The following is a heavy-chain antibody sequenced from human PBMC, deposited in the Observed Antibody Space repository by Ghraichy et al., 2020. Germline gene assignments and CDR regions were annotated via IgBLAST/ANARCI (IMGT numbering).Heavy chain of an antibody. J-gene: IGHJ6*03. CDR3: ATVGQVLGGDYYYMDV. D-gene: IGHD3/OR15-3a*01. CDR1: GYTLTELS. CDR2: FDPEDGET. Sequence: ASVKVSCKVSGYTLTELSMHWVRQAPGKGLEWMGGFDPEDGETIYAQKFQGRVTMTEDTSTDTAYMELSSLRSEDTAVYYCATVGQVLGGDYYYMDVWGKGTTVTVSS. V-gene: IGHV1-24*01.